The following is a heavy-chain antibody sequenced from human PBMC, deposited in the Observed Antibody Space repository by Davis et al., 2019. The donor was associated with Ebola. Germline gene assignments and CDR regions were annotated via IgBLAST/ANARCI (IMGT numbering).Heavy chain of an antibody. V-gene: IGHV3-74*01. CDR3: ATLSYGMDV. CDR2: IDPDGSRV. J-gene: IGHJ6*02. Sequence: GVLKISCAASGFTFRSYYMHWVRQVSGKGLVWVSGIDPDGSRVSYADSVKGRFTISRDNAKDTVYLQMNSLRAEDTAEYYCATLSYGMDVWGQGTTVTVSS. CDR1: GFTFRSYY.